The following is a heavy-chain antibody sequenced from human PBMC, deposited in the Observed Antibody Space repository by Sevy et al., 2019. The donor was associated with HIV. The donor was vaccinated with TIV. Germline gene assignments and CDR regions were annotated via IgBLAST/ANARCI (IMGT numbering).Heavy chain of an antibody. CDR2: FDPEDGET. CDR1: GYTLTELS. J-gene: IGHJ6*02. Sequence: ASVKVSCKVSGYTLTELSMHWVRQAPGKGLEWMGGFDPEDGETIYAQKFQGRVTMTEDTSTDTAYMELSSLRSEDTAVYYCATDGSGSATAVADHDYYYGMDVWGQGTTVTVSS. V-gene: IGHV1-24*01. CDR3: ATDGSGSATAVADHDYYYGMDV. D-gene: IGHD6-19*01.